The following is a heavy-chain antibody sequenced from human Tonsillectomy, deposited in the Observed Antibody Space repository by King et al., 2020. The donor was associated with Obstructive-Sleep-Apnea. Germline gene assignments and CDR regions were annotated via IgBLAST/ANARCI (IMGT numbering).Heavy chain of an antibody. CDR3: ARDVAD. Sequence: LQLQESGPGLVKPSETLSLTCTVSGGSISSSNYYCGWIRQPPGKGLEWIGSIYYSGSTYYNSSLKSRVTISVDTSKNQFSLKLTSVTAADTAVYYCARDVADWGQGTLVTVSS. D-gene: IGHD6-19*01. CDR1: GGSISSSNYY. J-gene: IGHJ4*02. V-gene: IGHV4-39*07. CDR2: IYYSGST.